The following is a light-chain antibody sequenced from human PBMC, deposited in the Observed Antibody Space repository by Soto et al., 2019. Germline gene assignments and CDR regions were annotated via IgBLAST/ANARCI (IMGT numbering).Light chain of an antibody. CDR2: TAS. V-gene: IGKV1-39*01. CDR3: QQSYITPHT. J-gene: IGKJ2*01. CDR1: QSISRY. Sequence: DIQMTQSPSSLSAPVGDRVTITCRASQSISRYLNWYQQKPGEAPKLLIYTASTLQGGVPSRFSGSGSGTDLTLTIRGLHPEDVATYYCQQSYITPHTFGQGTKLEIK.